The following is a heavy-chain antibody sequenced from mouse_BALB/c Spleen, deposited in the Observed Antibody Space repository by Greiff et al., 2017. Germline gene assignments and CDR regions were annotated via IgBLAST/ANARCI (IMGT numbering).Heavy chain of an antibody. CDR1: GFTFSSYT. D-gene: IGHD2-14*01. CDR2: ISNGGGST. J-gene: IGHJ4*01. Sequence: EVKLVESGGGLVQPGGSLKLSCAASGFTFSSYTMSWVRQTPEKRLEWVAYISNGGGSTYYPDTVKGRFTISRDNAKNTLYLQMSSLKSEDTAMYYCARHGYDDPLYAMDYWGQGTSVTVSS. V-gene: IGHV5-12-2*01. CDR3: ARHGYDDPLYAMDY.